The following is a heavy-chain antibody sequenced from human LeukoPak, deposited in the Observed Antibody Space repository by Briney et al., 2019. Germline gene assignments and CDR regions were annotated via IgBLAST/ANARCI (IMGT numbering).Heavy chain of an antibody. J-gene: IGHJ4*02. CDR2: ISNNGGYT. D-gene: IGHD2-15*01. CDR3: AKQLGYCSDGSCYFPY. CDR1: GFTFSSSA. V-gene: IGHV3-23*01. Sequence: GGSLRLSCAASGFTFSSSAMSWVRQAPGKGLEWVSAISNNGGYTYYADSVQGRFTISRDNFKSTLCLQMNSLRAEDTAVYYCAKQLGYCSDGSCYFPYWGQGTLVTVSS.